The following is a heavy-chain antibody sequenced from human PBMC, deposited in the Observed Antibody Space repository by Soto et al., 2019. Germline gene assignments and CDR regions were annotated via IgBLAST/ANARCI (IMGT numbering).Heavy chain of an antibody. CDR3: IKYGAD. D-gene: IGHD1-26*01. CDR1: GFTFSTYY. CDR2: INIDGSFT. J-gene: IGHJ4*02. Sequence: EVHLVESGGGLVQPGGSLRLSCAASGFTFSTYYMHWVRQAPGKGLEWVSRINIDGSFTTYTESVKGRFTIFRDNAKNTLSLQMNSLRAEDTAVYYCIKYGADWGQGTLVTVSS. V-gene: IGHV3-74*03.